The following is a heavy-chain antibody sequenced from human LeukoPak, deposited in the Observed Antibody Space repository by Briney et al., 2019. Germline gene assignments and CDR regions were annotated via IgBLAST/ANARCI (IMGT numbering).Heavy chain of an antibody. Sequence: LSLTCAVYGGSFSGYYWTWIRQPPGKGLEWVGFIRNKVYGGTAEYDASVKGRFIISRDDSKSIAYLQMNSLKTEDTGIYYCSRSLTTGWYGWLNPWGQGTLVTVSS. V-gene: IGHV3-49*03. CDR3: SRSLTTGWYGWLNP. J-gene: IGHJ5*02. CDR1: GGSFSGYY. CDR2: IRNKVYGGTA. D-gene: IGHD6-19*01.